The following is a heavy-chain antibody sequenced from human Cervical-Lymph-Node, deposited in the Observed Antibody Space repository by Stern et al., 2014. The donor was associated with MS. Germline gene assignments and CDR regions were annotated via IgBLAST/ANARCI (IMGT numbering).Heavy chain of an antibody. Sequence: VQLVESGAEVKKPGSSVKVSCKASGGTFRSYAINSVRQAPGQGAEWMGGVIPIFGTANYAQKFQGRVTITADESTSTAYMELSSLRSEDTAVYYCARDSRHYDASYYFDSWGQGTLVTVSS. J-gene: IGHJ4*02. V-gene: IGHV1-69*01. D-gene: IGHD3-16*01. CDR1: GGTFRSYA. CDR2: VIPIFGTA. CDR3: ARDSRHYDASYYFDS.